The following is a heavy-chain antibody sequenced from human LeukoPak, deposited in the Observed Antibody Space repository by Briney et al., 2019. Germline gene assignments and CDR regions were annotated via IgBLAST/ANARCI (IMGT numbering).Heavy chain of an antibody. V-gene: IGHV4-39*07. J-gene: IGHJ4*02. CDR1: GGSITTSGFY. CDR3: ARSSGWYLADDY. Sequence: SETLSLTCTVSGGSITTSGFYWAWIRRPPGKGLEWIGSLYYGGTNYYNPSLKSRVTISVDTSKNQFSLKLSSVTAADTAVYYCARSSGWYLADDYWGQGTLVTVSS. CDR2: LYYGGTN. D-gene: IGHD6-19*01.